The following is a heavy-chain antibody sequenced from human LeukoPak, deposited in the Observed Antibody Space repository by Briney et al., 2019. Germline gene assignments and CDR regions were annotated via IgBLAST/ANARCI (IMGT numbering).Heavy chain of an antibody. V-gene: IGHV3-23*01. CDR1: GFTFSNYA. CDR2: ISSGAGTT. D-gene: IGHD3-22*01. Sequence: GGSLRLSCAASGFTFSNYAMSWVRQVPGKWLEWVSAISSGAGTTGYADSVKGRFTISRVNAKNTVSLQMNSLRAEDTGVYYCARAPSEIGGYYPEYFRHWGQGTLVTVSS. CDR3: ARAPSEIGGYYPEYFRH. J-gene: IGHJ1*01.